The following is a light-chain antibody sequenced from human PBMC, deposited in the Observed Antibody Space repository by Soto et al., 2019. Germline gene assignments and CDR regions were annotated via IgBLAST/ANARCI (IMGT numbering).Light chain of an antibody. V-gene: IGKV1-13*02. CDR2: DAS. CDR3: QYFNTYPHS. J-gene: IGKJ2*01. Sequence: AVQLTQSPSSLSASVGDRVTISCRASQAISGYLAWYQQKPGHPPRLLIYDASSLESGVPSRFSGSGSGTHFTLTITSLQPEDFATYYCQYFNTYPHSFGQGTKLQIQ. CDR1: QAISGY.